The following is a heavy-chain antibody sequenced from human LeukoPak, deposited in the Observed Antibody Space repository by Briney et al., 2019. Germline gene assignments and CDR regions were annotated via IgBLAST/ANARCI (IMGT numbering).Heavy chain of an antibody. D-gene: IGHD6-13*01. V-gene: IGHV1-2*02. CDR1: GYTFTGYY. CDR2: INPNSGGT. Sequence: ASVKVSCKASGYTFTGYYMHWVRQAPGQGLEWMGWINPNSGGTNYAQKFQGRVTMTRDTSISTAYMELSRLRSDDTAVYYCAREGIAAAGSYNWLDPWGQGTLVTVSS. J-gene: IGHJ5*02. CDR3: AREGIAAAGSYNWLDP.